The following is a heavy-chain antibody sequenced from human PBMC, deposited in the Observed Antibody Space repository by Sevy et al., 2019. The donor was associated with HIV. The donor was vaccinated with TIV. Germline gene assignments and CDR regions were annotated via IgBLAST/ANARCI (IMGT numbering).Heavy chain of an antibody. CDR3: ARAVPATDAFDI. Sequence: GGSLRLSCAASGFTFSSYSMHWVRQAPGKGLEWVSSISGLSNYIYYADSMKGRFGISRDNAKNSLYLQMISLRAEDTAVFYCARAVPATDAFDIWGQRTLVTVSS. V-gene: IGHV3-21*01. CDR2: ISGLSNYI. CDR1: GFTFSSYS. D-gene: IGHD6-19*01. J-gene: IGHJ3*02.